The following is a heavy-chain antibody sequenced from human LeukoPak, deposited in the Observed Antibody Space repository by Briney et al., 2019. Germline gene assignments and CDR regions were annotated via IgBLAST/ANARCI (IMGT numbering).Heavy chain of an antibody. V-gene: IGHV3-23*01. CDR2: ISGSGGST. CDR3: AKPAAVDQLLEYNWFDP. CDR1: GFTFSSYA. J-gene: IGHJ5*02. Sequence: QTGGSLRLSCAASGFTFSSYAMSWVRQAPGKGLEWVSAISGSGGSTYYADSVKGRFAISRDNSKNTLYLQMNSLRAEDTAVYYCAKPAAVDQLLEYNWFDPWGQGTLVTVSS. D-gene: IGHD2-2*01.